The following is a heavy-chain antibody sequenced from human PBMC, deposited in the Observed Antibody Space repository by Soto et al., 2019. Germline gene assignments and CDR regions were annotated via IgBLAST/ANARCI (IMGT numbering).Heavy chain of an antibody. CDR2: INHSGST. CDR1: GRSFSGYY. V-gene: IGHV4-34*01. CDR3: ARGGTDIVVVVAAPTNNWFDP. D-gene: IGHD2-15*01. Sequence: PSETLSLTCAVYGRSFSGYYWSWIRQPAGEGLEWIGEINHSGSTNYNPSLKSRVTISVDTSKNHFSLKLSSVTAADTALYYCARGGTDIVVVVAAPTNNWFDPWGQG. J-gene: IGHJ5*02.